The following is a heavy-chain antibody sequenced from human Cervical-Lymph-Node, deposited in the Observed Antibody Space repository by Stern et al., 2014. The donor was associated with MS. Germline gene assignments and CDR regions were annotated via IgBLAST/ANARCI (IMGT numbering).Heavy chain of an antibody. CDR3: ARGSDT. Sequence: EVQLVESGGGLVQPGGSLRLSCAASGFTFSSYWMNWVRQAPATGLEWVANIKEDGSETYYVDSVKGRFTISRDNAKNSLYLQMNSLRAEDTAVYYCARGSDTWGQGTLVTVSS. CDR1: GFTFSSYW. D-gene: IGHD2-15*01. J-gene: IGHJ5*02. CDR2: IKEDGSET. V-gene: IGHV3-7*01.